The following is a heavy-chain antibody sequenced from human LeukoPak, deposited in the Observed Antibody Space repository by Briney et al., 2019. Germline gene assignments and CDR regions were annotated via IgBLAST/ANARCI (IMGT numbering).Heavy chain of an antibody. V-gene: IGHV3-66*01. J-gene: IGHJ4*02. Sequence: GGSLRLSCAASGFTFSSYSMSWVRQAPGKGLEWVSVIYSGGRTYYAGSVKGRFTISRDNSKSTLYLQMNSLRAEDTAVYYCARAGPSSSWHQFDYWGQGTLVTVSS. CDR3: ARAGPSSSWHQFDY. CDR2: IYSGGRT. D-gene: IGHD6-13*01. CDR1: GFTFSSYS.